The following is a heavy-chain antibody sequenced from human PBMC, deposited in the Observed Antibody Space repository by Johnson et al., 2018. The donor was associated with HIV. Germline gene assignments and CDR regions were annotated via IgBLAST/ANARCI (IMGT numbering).Heavy chain of an antibody. CDR3: ARDRRDGFCSGFCHGIDI. CDR1: GFSLDDYA. D-gene: IGHD3-3*01. CDR2: IYTGGNT. V-gene: IGHV3-66*02. J-gene: IGHJ3*02. Sequence: VQLVESGGRVVRPGGSLRISCVVSGFSLDDYAMNWVRQAPGKGLAWVSVIYTGGNTYYADSVKGRFTISRDNSKKTLFLQMNSLRAEDTAVYYCARDRRDGFCSGFCHGIDIGGQGTVVTVS.